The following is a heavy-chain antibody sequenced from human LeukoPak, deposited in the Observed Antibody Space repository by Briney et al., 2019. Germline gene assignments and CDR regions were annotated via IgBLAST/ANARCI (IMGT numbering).Heavy chain of an antibody. V-gene: IGHV5-51*01. CDR2: IYPGDSDT. CDR1: GYSFTSYW. CDR3: ARQGSTSSWYKFDY. J-gene: IGHJ4*02. Sequence: KPGESLKISCKGSGYSFTSYWIAWVRQMPGKGLEWMGIIYPGDSDTRYSPSFQGQVTISADKSISTAYLQWSSLEASDTAMYYCARQGSTSSWYKFDYWGQGTLVAVSS. D-gene: IGHD6-13*01.